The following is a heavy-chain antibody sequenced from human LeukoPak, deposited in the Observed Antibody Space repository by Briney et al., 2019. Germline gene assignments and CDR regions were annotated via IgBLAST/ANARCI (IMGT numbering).Heavy chain of an antibody. J-gene: IGHJ4*02. CDR2: ISGSGDNT. Sequence: GGSLRLSCAASGFTFSSYAMSWVRQAPGKGLEWVSGISGSGDNTWYADSVKGRFTISRDNSKKTLDLQMHSLRAEDTAVYYCAKASVWTMVRVVSYFDEWGQGIQVTVSS. CDR1: GFTFSSYA. CDR3: AKASVWTMVRVVSYFDE. V-gene: IGHV3-23*01. D-gene: IGHD3-10*01.